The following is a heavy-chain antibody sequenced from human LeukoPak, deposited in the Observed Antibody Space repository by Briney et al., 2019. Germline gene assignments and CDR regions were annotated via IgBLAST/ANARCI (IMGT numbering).Heavy chain of an antibody. J-gene: IGHJ4*02. D-gene: IGHD3-16*02. V-gene: IGHV4-34*01. CDR1: GGSFSGYY. CDR3: AREPLMITFGGVIVPG. Sequence: SETLSLTCAVYGGSFSGYYWSWIRQPPGKGLEWIGEINHSGSTNYNPSLKRRVTISVDTSKNQFSLKLSSVTAADTAVYYCAREPLMITFGGVIVPGWGQGTLVTVSS. CDR2: INHSGST.